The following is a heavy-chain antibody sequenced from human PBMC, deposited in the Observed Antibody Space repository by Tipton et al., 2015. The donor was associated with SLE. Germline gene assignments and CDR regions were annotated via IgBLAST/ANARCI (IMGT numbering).Heavy chain of an antibody. CDR2: IYTSRST. J-gene: IGHJ4*02. D-gene: IGHD6-13*01. CDR1: GDSITTYY. Sequence: TLSLTCTVSGDSITTYYWSWIRQSAEKGLEWLGRIYTSRSTNLNPSLKGRLTMSVDVSKNQFSLKLSSVTAADTAVYYCALSLGAALPPLGWGQGTLVTVSS. CDR3: ALSLGAALPPLG. V-gene: IGHV4-4*07.